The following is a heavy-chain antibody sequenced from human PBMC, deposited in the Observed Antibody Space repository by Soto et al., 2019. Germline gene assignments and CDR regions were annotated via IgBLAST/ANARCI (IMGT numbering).Heavy chain of an antibody. J-gene: IGHJ6*02. CDR1: GGTFSSHS. D-gene: IGHD2-2*01. CDR2: IFPIFGTE. Sequence: QVQLVQSGAEVKKPGSSVKVSCKVSGGTFSSHSINWVRQAPGQGPEWMGGIFPIFGTENYAQKFQGRVTITADESTSTAYMELSSLTSEDTALYYCSTSVYCSTTRCYYYYGLDVWGQGTTVIVSS. V-gene: IGHV1-69*01. CDR3: STSVYCSTTRCYYYYGLDV.